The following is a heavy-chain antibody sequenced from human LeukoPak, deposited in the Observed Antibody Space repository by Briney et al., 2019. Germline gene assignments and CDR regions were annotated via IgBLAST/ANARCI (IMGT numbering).Heavy chain of an antibody. Sequence: GGSLRLSCAASGFTFSSYGMHWVRQAPGKGLEWVAVIWYDGSNKYYADSVKGRFTISRDNSKNTLYLQMNSLRAEDTAVYYCARGFYYDSSGHHADWGQGTLVTVSS. J-gene: IGHJ4*02. CDR3: ARGFYYDSSGHHAD. V-gene: IGHV3-33*01. D-gene: IGHD3-22*01. CDR2: IWYDGSNK. CDR1: GFTFSSYG.